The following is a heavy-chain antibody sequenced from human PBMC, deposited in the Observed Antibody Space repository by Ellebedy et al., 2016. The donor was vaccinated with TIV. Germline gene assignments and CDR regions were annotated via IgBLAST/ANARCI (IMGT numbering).Heavy chain of an antibody. CDR1: GASISPYY. CDR3: ARVVWQQPVSYAFDI. J-gene: IGHJ3*02. V-gene: IGHV4-59*01. Sequence: MPSETLSLTCSVSGASISPYYLSWIRQPPGRGLQWIGFTYYTWGTNYNPTLKSRVTISVDTSKNQFSLRLSSVTAADTAVYYCARVVWQQPVSYAFDIWGQGTMVTVSS. D-gene: IGHD6-13*01. CDR2: TYYTWGT.